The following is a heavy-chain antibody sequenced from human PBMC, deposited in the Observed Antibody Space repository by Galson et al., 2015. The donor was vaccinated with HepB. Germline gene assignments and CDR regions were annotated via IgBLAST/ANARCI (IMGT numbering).Heavy chain of an antibody. CDR3: ARSDIWDFFGIEDH. V-gene: IGHV1-2*06. Sequence: SVKVSCKASGHTIGNNYYIHWLRQAPGQGLEWVGRISPHSGDTKYAQKFQDRVIMTSDASISTVFMELGRLKSDDTAMYYCARSDIWDFFGIEDHWGQGTQVTVSS. D-gene: IGHD3-3*01. J-gene: IGHJ4*02. CDR1: GHTIGNNYY. CDR2: ISPHSGDT.